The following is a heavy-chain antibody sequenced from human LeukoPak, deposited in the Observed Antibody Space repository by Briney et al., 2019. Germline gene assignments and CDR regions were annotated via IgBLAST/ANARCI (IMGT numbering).Heavy chain of an antibody. J-gene: IGHJ4*02. V-gene: IGHV3-33*01. D-gene: IGHD3-9*01. CDR1: GFTFTSYG. CDR2: IWYDGSNK. Sequence: PGRSLKLSCAASGFTFTSYGMHWVRQAPGKGLEWVAVIWYDGSNKYYADSVKGRFTISRDNSKNTLYLQMNSLRADDTAVYYCARDGSDYDIDYWGQGTLVTVSS. CDR3: ARDGSDYDIDY.